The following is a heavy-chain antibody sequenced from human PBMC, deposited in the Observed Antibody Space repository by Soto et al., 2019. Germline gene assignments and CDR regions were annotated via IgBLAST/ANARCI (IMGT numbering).Heavy chain of an antibody. CDR3: AKDRIAAAGTGRGYYYYGMDV. Sequence: GGSLRLSCAASGFTFSSYAMSWVRQAPGKGLEWVSAISGSGGSTYYADSVKGRFTISRDNSKNTLYLQMNSLRAEDTAVYYCAKDRIAAAGTGRGYYYYGMDVWGQGTTVTVSS. J-gene: IGHJ6*02. CDR1: GFTFSSYA. V-gene: IGHV3-23*01. D-gene: IGHD6-13*01. CDR2: ISGSGGST.